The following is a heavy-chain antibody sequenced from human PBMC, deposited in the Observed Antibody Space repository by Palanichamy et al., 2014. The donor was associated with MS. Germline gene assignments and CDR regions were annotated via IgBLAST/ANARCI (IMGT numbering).Heavy chain of an antibody. J-gene: IGHJ6*03. CDR1: GFTFSSYG. CDR2: IGGSGAST. V-gene: IGHV3-23*01. D-gene: IGHD3-3*01. CDR3: AKDGVTARLYYYLDV. Sequence: EVLLLESGGGLVQPGGSLRLSCVASGFTFSSYGMSWVRQAPGKGLEWVAAIGGSGASTYYADSVRGRFTISRDNSENMLFLQMKSLRVEDTAEYFCAKDGVTARLYYYLDVWGKGTTVTVSS.